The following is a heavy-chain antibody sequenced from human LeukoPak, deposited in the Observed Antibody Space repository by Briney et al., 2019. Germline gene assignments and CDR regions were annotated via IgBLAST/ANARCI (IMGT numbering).Heavy chain of an antibody. J-gene: IGHJ4*02. CDR3: AKGPYSNSFDY. D-gene: IGHD4-11*01. CDR1: GFTFSSYW. Sequence: GGSLRLSCAVSGFTFSSYWMHWVRQAPGKGLVWVSRIDRDGSRINYADSVKGRFTISRDNSKNTLYLQMNSLRAEDTAVYYCAKGPYSNSFDYWGQGTLVTVSS. V-gene: IGHV3-74*01. CDR2: IDRDGSRI.